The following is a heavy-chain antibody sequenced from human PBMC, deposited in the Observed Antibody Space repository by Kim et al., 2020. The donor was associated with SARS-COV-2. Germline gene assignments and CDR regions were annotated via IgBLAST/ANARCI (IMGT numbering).Heavy chain of an antibody. D-gene: IGHD3-3*01. CDR2: ISSSGGNT. CDR3: AKDRRLYYDFWSGYDRPRDGMDV. Sequence: GGSLRLSCAASGFTFSSYAVNWVRQAPGKGLEWVSAISSSGGNTYYADSGKGRFTISRDNSKNTLYLQMNSLRAEDTAVYYCAKDRRLYYDFWSGYDRPRDGMDVWGQGTMVTVSS. CDR1: GFTFSSYA. J-gene: IGHJ6*02. V-gene: IGHV3-23*01.